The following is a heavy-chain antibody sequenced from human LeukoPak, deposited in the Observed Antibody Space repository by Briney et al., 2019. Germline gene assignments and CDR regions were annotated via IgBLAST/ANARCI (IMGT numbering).Heavy chain of an antibody. V-gene: IGHV1-46*01. CDR3: ARGSSSAYYYYAMDV. D-gene: IGHD6-13*01. CDR2: INPSGGGT. CDR1: GYTFTIYY. J-gene: IGHJ6*02. Sequence: ASVTVSCKTSGYTFTIYYMHWVRQAPGQGLEWMGIINPSGGGTSYAQKFQGRVTMTRDTSTSTVYMELSSLRSDDTAVYYCARGSSSAYYYYAMDVWGQGTTVTVSS.